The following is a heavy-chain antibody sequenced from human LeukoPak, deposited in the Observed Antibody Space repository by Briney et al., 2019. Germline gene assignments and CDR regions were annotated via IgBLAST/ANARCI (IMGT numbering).Heavy chain of an antibody. V-gene: IGHV3-7*01. CDR3: ARDIRRWLADY. CDR2: IKQDGSEK. D-gene: IGHD6-19*01. Sequence: PGGSLRLSCAASGFTFSSYAMSWVRQAPGKGLEWVANIKQDGSEKYYVDSVKGRFTISRDNAKNSLYLQMNSLRAEDTAVYYCARDIRRWLADYWGQGTLVTVSS. J-gene: IGHJ4*02. CDR1: GFTFSSYA.